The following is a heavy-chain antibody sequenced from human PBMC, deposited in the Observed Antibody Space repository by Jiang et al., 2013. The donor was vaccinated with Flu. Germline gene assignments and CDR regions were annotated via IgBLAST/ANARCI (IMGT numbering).Heavy chain of an antibody. V-gene: IGHV1-46*03. Sequence: GYTFSNYYIHWVRQAPGQGLEWMGIINTSGGRTTYAQKFQGRVTMTRDTSTSTVYMELSSLTSEDTATYFCARDPPGVKFPPGSRSPDLYGMDVWGQGTTVTVSS. CDR2: INTSGGRT. CDR3: ARDPPGVKFPPGSRSPDLYGMDV. CDR1: GYTFSNYY. J-gene: IGHJ6*02. D-gene: IGHD3-10*01.